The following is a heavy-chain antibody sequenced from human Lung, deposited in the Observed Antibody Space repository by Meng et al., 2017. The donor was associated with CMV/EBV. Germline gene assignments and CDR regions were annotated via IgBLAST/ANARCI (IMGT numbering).Heavy chain of an antibody. D-gene: IGHD3-3*01. CDR2: ISSSDYI. Sequence: GESLKISCTASGFTFSDYSMNWVRQAPGKGLEWVSSISSSDYIYYADSVRGRFTISRDNAKHSLYLQMNSLRAEDTAVYYCARGVGSYDFWSAYSYYYGLDVWGQGTXVTVSS. CDR1: GFTFSDYS. V-gene: IGHV3-21*01. J-gene: IGHJ6*02. CDR3: ARGVGSYDFWSAYSYYYGLDV.